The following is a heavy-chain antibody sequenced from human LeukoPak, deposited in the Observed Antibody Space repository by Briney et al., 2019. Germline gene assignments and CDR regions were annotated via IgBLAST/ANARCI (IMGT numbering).Heavy chain of an antibody. CDR2: ISSSGTTI. V-gene: IGHV3-48*03. Sequence: GGSLRLSCAASGFTFSNYEMNWVRQAPGKGLEWVSYISSSGTTIYYAERRFTISRDNAKNSLYLLMNSLRAEDTAIYYCARGYCSGGSCYGGDYWGQGTLVTVSS. CDR3: ARGYCSGGSCYGGDY. D-gene: IGHD2-15*01. J-gene: IGHJ4*02. CDR1: GFTFSNYE.